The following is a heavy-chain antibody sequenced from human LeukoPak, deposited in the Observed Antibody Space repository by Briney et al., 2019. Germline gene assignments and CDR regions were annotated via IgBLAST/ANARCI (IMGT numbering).Heavy chain of an antibody. CDR1: GYTFTSYD. J-gene: IGHJ4*02. V-gene: IGHV1-8*01. D-gene: IGHD6-13*01. CDR3: ARAWAGAAAGTFGY. CDR2: MSPNSGDT. Sequence: ASVKVSCKASGYTFTSYDFNWVRQATGQRPEWMGWMSPNSGDTGYAQKFQDRVTMTRNTSISTAYMELSSLRSDDTAVYYCARAWAGAAAGTFGYWGQGTLVTVSS.